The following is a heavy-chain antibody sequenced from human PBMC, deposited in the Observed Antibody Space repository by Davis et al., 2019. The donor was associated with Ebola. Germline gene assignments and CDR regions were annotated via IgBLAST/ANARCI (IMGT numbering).Heavy chain of an antibody. Sequence: PSETLSLTCSVSSGSISSSGYMWVWIRQTPGKGLEWIGTVNHSGSTYYYNPSLRSRVTMSMDTSQNQFSLTLNSVSAADTAVYYFSRRRGGTSFIDSWGQGILVSVSS. CDR2: VNHSGSTY. CDR3: SRRRGGTSFIDS. CDR1: SGSISSSGYM. D-gene: IGHD3-10*01. J-gene: IGHJ4*02. V-gene: IGHV4-39*07.